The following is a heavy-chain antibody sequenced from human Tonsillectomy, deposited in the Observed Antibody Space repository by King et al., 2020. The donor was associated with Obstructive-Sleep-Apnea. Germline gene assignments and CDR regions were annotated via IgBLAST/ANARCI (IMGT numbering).Heavy chain of an antibody. Sequence: QLVQSGPEVKKPGTSVKVSCEASGFTFSRSAVQWVRQARGQRPEWIGWIVVGSGNTIYAQNLQERVTITRDMSTSTAYMELSSLISEDTAVYYCAADPYYFDSSGYYYRYFDLWGRGTLVTVSS. J-gene: IGHJ2*01. D-gene: IGHD3-22*01. CDR3: AADPYYFDSSGYYYRYFDL. V-gene: IGHV1-58*01. CDR2: IVVGSGNT. CDR1: GFTFSRSA.